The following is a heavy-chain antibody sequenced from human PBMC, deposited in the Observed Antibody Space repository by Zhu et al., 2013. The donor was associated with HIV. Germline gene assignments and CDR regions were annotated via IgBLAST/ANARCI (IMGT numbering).Heavy chain of an antibody. V-gene: IGHV1-8*01. CDR2: MNPNSGNR. D-gene: IGHD2-8*02. Sequence: QVHLVQSGAEVKEPGASVKVSCKASGYTFGSYEINWLRQATGQGPEWIGWMNPNSGNRDYAQKFKGRVSITMTSSISTVYMEVSSLRSDDTAVYYCVRGGYRWAFDIWGQGTVVTVSS. CDR3: VRGGYRWAFDI. CDR1: GYTFGSYE. J-gene: IGHJ3*02.